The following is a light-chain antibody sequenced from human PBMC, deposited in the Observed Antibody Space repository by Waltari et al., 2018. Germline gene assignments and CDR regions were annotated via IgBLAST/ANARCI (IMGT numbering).Light chain of an antibody. CDR2: AAS. CDR3: QQSYSVPPVT. Sequence: DILLTQSPSSLSASVGDRVTITCRASQSIRGYLNWYQQKSGEAPKLLIYAASTLQSGVPSRFSGGGSETDFTLTITTLQPEDFATYYCQQSYSVPPVTFGGGTKVEIK. CDR1: QSIRGY. V-gene: IGKV1-39*01. J-gene: IGKJ4*01.